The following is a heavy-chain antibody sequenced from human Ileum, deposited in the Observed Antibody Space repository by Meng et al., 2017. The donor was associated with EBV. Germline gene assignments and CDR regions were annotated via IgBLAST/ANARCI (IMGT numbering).Heavy chain of an antibody. D-gene: IGHD6-19*01. CDR1: GYTFTDYA. J-gene: IGHJ1*01. V-gene: IGHV1-18*01. CDR2: ISAYNGKT. Sequence: QVQLVQSGAEVQTPGASVKVSCKASGYTFTDYAISWVRQAPGQGLEWMGWISAYNGKTNFAQTFQGRVTMTIDTSTSTAYMELESLASDDTAVYYCSRTFSSGWETGYFQHWGQGTLVTVSS. CDR3: SRTFSSGWETGYFQH.